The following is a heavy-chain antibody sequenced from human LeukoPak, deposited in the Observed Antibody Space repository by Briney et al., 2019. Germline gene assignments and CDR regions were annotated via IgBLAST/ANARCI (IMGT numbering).Heavy chain of an antibody. CDR3: ARHEGDATVFKGDYFDY. J-gene: IGHJ4*02. V-gene: IGHV4-59*08. Sequence: KSSETLSLTCTVSGGSISSNYWSWIRQPPGKGLEWIGFIYYSGSTNYNPSLKSRVTISVDTSKNQFSLKLSSVTAADTAVYYCARHEGDATVFKGDYFDYWGQGTLVTVSS. CDR1: GGSISSNY. CDR2: IYYSGST. D-gene: IGHD4-17*01.